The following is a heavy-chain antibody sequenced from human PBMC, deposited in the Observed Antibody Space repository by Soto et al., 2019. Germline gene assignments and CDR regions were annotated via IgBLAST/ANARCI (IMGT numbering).Heavy chain of an antibody. D-gene: IGHD4-17*01. CDR1: GYSFTSYW. CDR2: IYPGDSDT. CDR3: ARQETDCGDYGYYYYGMDV. V-gene: IGHV5-51*01. Sequence: GESLKISCKGSGYSFTSYWIGWVRQMPGKGLEWMGIIYPGDSDTRYSPSFQGQVTISADKSISTAYLQWGSLKASDTAMYYCARQETDCGDYGYYYYGMDVWGQGTTVTVSS. J-gene: IGHJ6*02.